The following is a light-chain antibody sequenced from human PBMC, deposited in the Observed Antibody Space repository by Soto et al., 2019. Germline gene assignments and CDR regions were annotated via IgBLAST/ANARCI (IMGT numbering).Light chain of an antibody. CDR3: AVWDDSLNGVV. CDR2: SNN. Sequence: QSVLTQPPSASGTPGQRVTISCSGSSSNIGSNTANWYQQVPGTAPKLLIDSNNQRPSGVPDRFSGSKSGTSASLAISGLQSEDETDYYCAVWDDSLNGVVFGGGTKLTVL. J-gene: IGLJ2*01. CDR1: SSNIGSNT. V-gene: IGLV1-44*01.